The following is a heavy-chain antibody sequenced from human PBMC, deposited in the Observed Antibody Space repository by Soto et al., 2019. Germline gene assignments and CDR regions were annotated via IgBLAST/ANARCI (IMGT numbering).Heavy chain of an antibody. Sequence: QVQLAESGGGVVQPGRSLRLSCAASGFTFSSYAMHWVRQAPGKGLEWVAVISYDGSNKYYADSVKGRFTISRDNSKNTLYLQMNSLRAEDTAVYYCARGERDGYTYFDYWGQGTLVTVSS. CDR1: GFTFSSYA. CDR2: ISYDGSNK. J-gene: IGHJ4*02. D-gene: IGHD5-12*01. CDR3: ARGERDGYTYFDY. V-gene: IGHV3-30-3*01.